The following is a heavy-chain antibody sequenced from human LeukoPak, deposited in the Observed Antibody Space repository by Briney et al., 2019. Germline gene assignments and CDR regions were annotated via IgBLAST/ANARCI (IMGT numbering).Heavy chain of an antibody. CDR1: GFSFTDYY. CDR2: ISSSSSET. D-gene: IGHD2-15*01. V-gene: IGHV3-11*03. J-gene: IGHJ6*02. CDR3: ARGYCSGGSCYGREGYYYGMDV. Sequence: EAGGGLVTPGGSLRLSCAASGFSFTDYYMRWIGEAPGKGLEWGSYISSSSSETDYADSVKGRFTISRDNAKNSLYLQMNSLRAEDTAVYYCARGYCSGGSCYGREGYYYGMDVWGQGTTVTVSS.